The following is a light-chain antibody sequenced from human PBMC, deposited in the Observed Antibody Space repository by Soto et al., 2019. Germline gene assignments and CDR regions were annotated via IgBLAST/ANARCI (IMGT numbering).Light chain of an antibody. J-gene: IGKJ1*01. CDR3: QQYGSSRA. V-gene: IGKV3-20*01. Sequence: EIVLTQSPGTLSLSPGERATLSCRASQSVSSSYLAWYQQKPGQAPRLLIYGASSRATGIPGRFSGSGSGTDFTLTISRLEPEDFAVYYCQQYGSSRAFGQGTKV. CDR1: QSVSSSY. CDR2: GAS.